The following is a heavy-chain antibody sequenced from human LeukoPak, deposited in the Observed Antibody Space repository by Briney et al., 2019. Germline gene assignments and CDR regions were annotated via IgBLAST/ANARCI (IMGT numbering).Heavy chain of an antibody. D-gene: IGHD3-3*01. J-gene: IGHJ5*02. V-gene: IGHV4-34*01. Sequence: PTETLSLTCAVYGGSFSGYYWSWIRQPPGKGLEWIGEINHSGSINYNPSLKSRVTISVDTSKNQFSLKLSSVTAADTAVYYCARGKKAIFGVVITNHNWFDPWGQGTLVTVSS. CDR3: ARGKKAIFGVVITNHNWFDP. CDR1: GGSFSGYY. CDR2: INHSGSI.